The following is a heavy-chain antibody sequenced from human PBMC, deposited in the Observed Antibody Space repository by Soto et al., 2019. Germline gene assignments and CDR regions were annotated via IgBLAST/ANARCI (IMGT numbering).Heavy chain of an antibody. V-gene: IGHV1-69*05. CDR3: ASARHRHSYYYYGMDV. CDR1: GGTFSSYA. CDR2: IIPIFGTA. Sequence: QVQLVQSGAEVKKPGSSVKVSCKASGGTFSSYAISWVRQAPGQGLEWMGGIIPIFGTANYAQKFQGRVTITXXEXTXXAYMELSSLRSEDTAVYYCASARHRHSYYYYGMDVWGQGTTVTVSS. J-gene: IGHJ6*02.